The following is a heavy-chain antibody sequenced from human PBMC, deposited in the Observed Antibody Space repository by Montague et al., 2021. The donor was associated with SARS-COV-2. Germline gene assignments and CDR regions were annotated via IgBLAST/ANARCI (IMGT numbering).Heavy chain of an antibody. D-gene: IGHD5-18*01. CDR1: GASISSSY. Sequence: SETLSLTCTVSGASISSSYGGWIRQTAGKGLEWIGRIDTSGSPKYNPSLKSRVTMSLDTSKNQFSLKVNSVTVADTAMYFCARDGRRLYTYGSLDYWGQGILVTVSS. CDR3: ARDGRRLYTYGSLDY. V-gene: IGHV4-4*07. J-gene: IGHJ4*02. CDR2: IDTSGSP.